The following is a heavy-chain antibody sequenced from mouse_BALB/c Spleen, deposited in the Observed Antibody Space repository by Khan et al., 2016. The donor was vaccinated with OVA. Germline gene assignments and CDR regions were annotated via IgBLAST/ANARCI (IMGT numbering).Heavy chain of an antibody. CDR2: INPSTGYT. CDR1: GYTFINYW. D-gene: IGHD1-1*01. V-gene: IGHV1-7*01. Sequence: QVQLQQSGPELAKPGASVKMSCKASGYTFINYWMLWVKQRPGQGLEWIGYINPSTGYTKYNQNFKDKATLTADKSSSTAYMQLSSLTSEDSAVYYCARRGLRWDFDYWGQGTTLTVSA. J-gene: IGHJ2*01. CDR3: ARRGLRWDFDY.